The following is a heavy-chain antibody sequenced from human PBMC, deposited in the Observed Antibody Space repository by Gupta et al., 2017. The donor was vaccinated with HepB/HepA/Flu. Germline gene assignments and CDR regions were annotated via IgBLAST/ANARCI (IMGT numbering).Heavy chain of an antibody. V-gene: IGHV1-8*03. CDR3: ARQYSSSYYYYYYYMDV. Sequence: QVQLVQSGAEVTKPGASVKVSFKASGYTFTSYDINWVRQATGQGLEWMGWMNPNSGNTGYAQKFQGRVTITRNTSISTAYMELSSLRSEDTAVYYCARQYSSSYYYYYYYMDVWGKGTTVTVSS. CDR1: GYTFTSYD. J-gene: IGHJ6*03. D-gene: IGHD6-13*01. CDR2: MNPNSGNT.